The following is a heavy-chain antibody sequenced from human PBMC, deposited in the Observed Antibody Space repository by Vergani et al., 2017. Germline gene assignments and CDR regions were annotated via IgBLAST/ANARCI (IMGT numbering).Heavy chain of an antibody. CDR3: AKDRAEYRETYYYYYMDV. V-gene: IGHV3-66*02. Sequence: VQVVESGGGLVKPGGSLRLSCAASGFTVSSNYMSWVRQAPGKGLEWVSVIYSGGNTYYADSVKGRFTISRDNSKNTLFVQMNSLRAEDTAVYYCAKDRAEYRETYYYYYMDVWGKGTTVTVSS. D-gene: IGHD2-2*02. CDR1: GFTVSSNY. J-gene: IGHJ6*03. CDR2: IYSGGNT.